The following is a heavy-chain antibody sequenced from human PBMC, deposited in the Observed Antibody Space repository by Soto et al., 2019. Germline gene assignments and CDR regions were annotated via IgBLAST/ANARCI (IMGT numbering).Heavy chain of an antibody. Sequence: ASVKVSCKASGYTFTGFSLHWVRQAPGQRLEWMGWINAGSGNTKYSQKFQGRVTITRDTSASTAYMELSSLRSEDTAVYYCARSLTTTHLNWFDPWGQGTLVTVSS. J-gene: IGHJ5*02. CDR2: INAGSGNT. CDR3: ARSLTTTHLNWFDP. CDR1: GYTFTGFS. D-gene: IGHD3-9*01. V-gene: IGHV1-3*01.